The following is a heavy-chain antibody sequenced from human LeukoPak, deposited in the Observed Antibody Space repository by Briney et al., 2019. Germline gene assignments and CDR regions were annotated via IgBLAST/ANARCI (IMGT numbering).Heavy chain of an antibody. CDR1: GFTFSSYS. CDR2: ISSSSSYI. J-gene: IGHJ6*03. Sequence: GGSLRLSCAASGFTFSSYSMNWVRQAPGKGLEWVSSISSSSSYIYYADSVEGRFTISRDNAKNSLYLQMNSLRAEDTAVYYCARDLTGSGFGELWGLYYYYMDVWGKGTTVTISS. CDR3: ARDLTGSGFGELWGLYYYYMDV. V-gene: IGHV3-21*01. D-gene: IGHD3-10*01.